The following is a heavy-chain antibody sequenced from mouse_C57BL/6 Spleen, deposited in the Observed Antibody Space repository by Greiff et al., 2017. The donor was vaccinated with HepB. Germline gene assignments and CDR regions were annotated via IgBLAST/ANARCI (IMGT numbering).Heavy chain of an antibody. J-gene: IGHJ2*01. CDR1: GYAFSSSW. Sequence: VMLVESGPELVKPGASVKISCKASGYAFSSSWMNWVKQRPGKGLEWIGRIYPGDGDTNYNGKFKGKATLTADKSSSTAYMQLSSLTSEDSAVYFCASYYYGSSLDYWGQGTTLTVSS. V-gene: IGHV1-82*01. CDR2: IYPGDGDT. CDR3: ASYYYGSSLDY. D-gene: IGHD1-1*01.